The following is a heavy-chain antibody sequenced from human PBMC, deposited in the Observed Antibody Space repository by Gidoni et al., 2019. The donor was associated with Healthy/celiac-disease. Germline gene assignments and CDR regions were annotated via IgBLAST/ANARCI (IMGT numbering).Heavy chain of an antibody. D-gene: IGHD6-19*01. CDR3: ARPRRNSGWYVEGYFDY. J-gene: IGHJ4*02. V-gene: IGHV4-39*01. CDR1: GGSISSRSYY. CDR2: IYYSGST. Sequence: QLQLQESGPGLVKPSETLSLTCTVSGGSISSRSYYWGWIRQPPGKGLEWIGSIYYSGSTYYNPSLKSRVTISVDTSKNQFSLKLSSVTAADTAVYYCARPRRNSGWYVEGYFDYWGQGTLVTVSS.